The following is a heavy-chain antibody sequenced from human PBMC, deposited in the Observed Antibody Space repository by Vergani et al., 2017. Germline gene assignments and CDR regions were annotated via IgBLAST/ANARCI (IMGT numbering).Heavy chain of an antibody. Sequence: QVQLQESGPGLVKPSQTLSLTCTVSGGSISSGSYYWSWIRQPAGKGLEWIGRIYTSGSTNYNPSLKSRVTISVDTSKNQFSLKLSSVTAADTAVYYCARGRYYDFWSGFSGDAFDIWGQGTMVTVSS. CDR2: IYTSGST. D-gene: IGHD3-3*01. J-gene: IGHJ3*02. CDR3: ARGRYYDFWSGFSGDAFDI. V-gene: IGHV4-61*02. CDR1: GGSISSGSYY.